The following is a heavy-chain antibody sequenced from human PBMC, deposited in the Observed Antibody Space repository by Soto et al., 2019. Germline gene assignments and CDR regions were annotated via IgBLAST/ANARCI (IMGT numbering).Heavy chain of an antibody. J-gene: IGHJ6*02. CDR1: GFTFSSYG. CDR2: ISYDGSNK. D-gene: IGHD3-16*01. CDR3: AKDKFSARRRTDPRIWVYYYYYGMDV. V-gene: IGHV3-30*18. Sequence: PGGSLRLSCAASGFTFSSYGMHWVRQAPGKGLEWVAVISYDGSNKYYADSVKGRFTISRDNSKNTLYLQMNSLRAEDTAVYYCAKDKFSARRRTDPRIWVYYYYYGMDVWGQGTTVTVSS.